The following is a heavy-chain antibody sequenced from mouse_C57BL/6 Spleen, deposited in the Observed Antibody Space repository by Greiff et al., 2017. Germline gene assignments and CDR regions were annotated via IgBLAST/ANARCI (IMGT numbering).Heavy chain of an antibody. CDR1: GFTFSDYY. J-gene: IGHJ4*01. CDR2: ISNGGGST. CDR3: ARRITVVEDYAMDY. D-gene: IGHD1-1*01. Sequence: EVQLVESGGGLVQPGGSLKLSCAASGFTFSDYYMYWVRQTPEKRLEWVAYISNGGGSTYYPDTVKGRFTISRDNAKNTLYLQMSRLKSEDTAMYYCARRITVVEDYAMDYWGQGTSVTVSS. V-gene: IGHV5-12*01.